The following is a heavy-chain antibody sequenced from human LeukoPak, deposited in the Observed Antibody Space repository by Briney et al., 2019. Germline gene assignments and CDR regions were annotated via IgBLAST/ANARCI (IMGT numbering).Heavy chain of an antibody. CDR3: ARGGYYYDSSGYYSFDY. Sequence: SETLSLTCTVSGGSISNYYWSWIRQPPGKGLEWIGYIHYSGSTNYNPSLKSRVTISVDTSKNQFSLKLSSVTAADTAVYYCARGGYYYDSSGYYSFDYWGQGTLVTVSS. CDR2: IHYSGST. J-gene: IGHJ4*02. V-gene: IGHV4-59*12. D-gene: IGHD3-22*01. CDR1: GGSISNYY.